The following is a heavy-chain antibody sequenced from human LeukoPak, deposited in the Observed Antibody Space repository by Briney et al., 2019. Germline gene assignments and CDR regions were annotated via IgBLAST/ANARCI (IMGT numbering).Heavy chain of an antibody. CDR3: AKDGLTYYDFWSGYQSNWFDP. D-gene: IGHD3-3*01. Sequence: PGGSLRLSCAASGFTFSSYAMSWVRQAPGKGLGWVSAISGSGGSTYYADSVKGRFTISRDNSKNTLYLQMNSLRAEDTAVYYCAKDGLTYYDFWSGYQSNWFDPWGQGTLVTVSS. CDR1: GFTFSSYA. J-gene: IGHJ5*02. CDR2: ISGSGGST. V-gene: IGHV3-23*01.